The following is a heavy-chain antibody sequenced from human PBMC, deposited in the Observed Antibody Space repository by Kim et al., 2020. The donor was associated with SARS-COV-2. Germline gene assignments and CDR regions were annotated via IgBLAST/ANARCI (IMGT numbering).Heavy chain of an antibody. CDR2: IYYSGST. V-gene: IGHV4-59*01. CDR3: ARTSSSSWYWDGGYYGMDV. Sequence: SETLSLTCTVSGGSISSYYWSWIRQPPGKGLEWIGYIYYSGSTNYNPSLKSRVTISVDTSKNQFSLKLSSVTAADTAVYYCARTSSSSWYWDGGYYGMDVWGQGTTVTVSS. CDR1: GGSISSYY. D-gene: IGHD6-13*01. J-gene: IGHJ6*02.